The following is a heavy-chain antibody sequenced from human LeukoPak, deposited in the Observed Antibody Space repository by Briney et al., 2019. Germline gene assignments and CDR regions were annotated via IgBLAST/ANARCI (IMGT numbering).Heavy chain of an antibody. CDR1: GFTFSSYA. V-gene: IGHV3-30*04. J-gene: IGHJ4*02. CDR3: ARKNGLDY. Sequence: GGSLRLSCVASGFTFSSYAMHWVRQAPGKGLEWVAVISYDGSEKKQVDSVKGRFTISRDNSKNILYLQMNSLRVEDTAVYYCARKNGLDYWGQGTLVTVSS. CDR2: ISYDGSEK.